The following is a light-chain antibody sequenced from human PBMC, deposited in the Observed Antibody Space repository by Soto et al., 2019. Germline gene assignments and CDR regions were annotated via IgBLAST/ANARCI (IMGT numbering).Light chain of an antibody. CDR3: QQYNNWPQT. CDR1: QSVSSK. CDR2: GAS. J-gene: IGKJ2*01. Sequence: EIVVTQSPVTLSVSPGERATLSCRASQSVSSKLAWYQQKPGQAPRLLIYGASTRATGIPARFSGSGSGTEFTLSISSLQSEDFAVYYCQQYNNWPQTFVQGTKLEIK. V-gene: IGKV3-15*01.